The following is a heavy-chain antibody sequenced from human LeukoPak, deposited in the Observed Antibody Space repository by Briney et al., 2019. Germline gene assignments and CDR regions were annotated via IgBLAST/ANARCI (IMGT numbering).Heavy chain of an antibody. J-gene: IGHJ6*03. CDR3: ARVEATTARSYYYYYMDV. V-gene: IGHV3-21*06. Sequence: GGSLRLSCSASGFSFTSYAMNWVRQAPGKGLEWVSSITTGSSYIYYADSVRGRFSVSRDNAKNSLYLEMNSLRAEDTAVYYCARVEATTARSYYYYYMDVWGKGTTVTVSS. CDR2: ITTGSSYI. D-gene: IGHD1-1*01. CDR1: GFSFTSYA.